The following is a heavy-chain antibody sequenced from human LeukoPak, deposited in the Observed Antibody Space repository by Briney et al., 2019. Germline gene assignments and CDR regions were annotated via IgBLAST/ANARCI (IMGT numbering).Heavy chain of an antibody. Sequence: GGSLRLSCAASGFTFSNAWMSWVRQAPGKGLAWVGRIKSKTDGGTTDYAAPVKGRFTISRDDSKNTLYLQMNSLKTEDTAVYYCTTGLWFGELFGLGYWGQGTLVTVSS. V-gene: IGHV3-15*01. D-gene: IGHD3-10*01. CDR1: GFTFSNAW. CDR2: IKSKTDGGTT. J-gene: IGHJ4*02. CDR3: TTGLWFGELFGLGY.